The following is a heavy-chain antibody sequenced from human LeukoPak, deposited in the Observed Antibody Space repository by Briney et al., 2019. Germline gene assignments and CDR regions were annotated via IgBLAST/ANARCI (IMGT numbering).Heavy chain of an antibody. CDR3: AKDLGTEYNIFDY. V-gene: IGHV3-30*02. CDR1: EFTFSAYA. D-gene: IGHD3-9*01. Sequence: GGSLRLSCATSEFTFSAYAMHWIRQAPGRGLEWVAFVWYGGNIKYYAASVKGRFTISRDNYMIQLYLQMNSLRPEDTAVYYCAKDLGTEYNIFDYWGQGTLVTVSS. J-gene: IGHJ4*02. CDR2: VWYGGNIK.